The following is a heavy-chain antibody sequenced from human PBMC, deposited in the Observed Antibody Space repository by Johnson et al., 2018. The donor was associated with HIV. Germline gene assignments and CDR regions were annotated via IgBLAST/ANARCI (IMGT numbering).Heavy chain of an antibody. J-gene: IGHJ3*02. V-gene: IGHV3-30-3*01. CDR3: ARGYHSSGRCDVFDI. Sequence: QVQLVESGGDVVQPGTSLRLFCAASGFSFSNSVMHWVRRAPGKGLDWVAGISVDGNSKFYPDSVKGRFTISRDTSDNTLFLQMNILRPEDTAVYYCARGYHSSGRCDVFDIWGQGTLVTVSS. CDR1: GFSFSNSV. CDR2: ISVDGNSK. D-gene: IGHD6-19*01.